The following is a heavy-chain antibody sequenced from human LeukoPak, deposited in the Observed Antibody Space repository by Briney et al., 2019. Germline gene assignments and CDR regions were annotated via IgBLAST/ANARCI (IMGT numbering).Heavy chain of an antibody. CDR2: INHSGST. V-gene: IGHV4-34*01. Sequence: SETLSLTCAVYGGSFSGYYWSWIRQPPGKGLEWIGEINHSGSTNYNPSLKSRVTISVDTSKNQFSLKLSSVTTADTAVYYCARGRLLRWFDPWGQGTLVTLSS. J-gene: IGHJ5*02. CDR3: ARGRLLRWFDP. CDR1: GGSFSGYY. D-gene: IGHD2-15*01.